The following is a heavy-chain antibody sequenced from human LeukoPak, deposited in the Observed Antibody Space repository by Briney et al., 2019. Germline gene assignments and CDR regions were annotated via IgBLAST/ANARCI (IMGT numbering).Heavy chain of an antibody. CDR2: IYSGGST. V-gene: IGHV3-66*01. D-gene: IGHD4-17*01. J-gene: IGHJ5*01. CDR3: ANPPTVTKIRFDS. Sequence: GGSLRLSCAASGFTVSSNYMSWVRQAPGKGLEWVSVIYSGGSTYYADSVRGRFTISRDNSKNTLYLQMNSLTAEDTAVYYCANPPTVTKIRFDSWGQGTLVTVSS. CDR1: GFTVSSNY.